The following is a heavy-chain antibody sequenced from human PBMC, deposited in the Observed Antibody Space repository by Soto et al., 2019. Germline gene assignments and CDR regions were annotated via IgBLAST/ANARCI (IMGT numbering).Heavy chain of an antibody. J-gene: IGHJ3*02. CDR2: IYHSGST. CDR3: ARARRDSGAFDI. V-gene: IGHV4-30-2*01. Sequence: SETLSLTCAVSGGSISSGGYSWSWIRQPPGKGLEWIGYIYHSGSTYYNPSLKSRVTISVDRSKNQFSLKLSSVTAADTAVYYCARARRDSGAFDIWGQGTMVTVSS. CDR1: GGSISSGGYS. D-gene: IGHD2-15*01.